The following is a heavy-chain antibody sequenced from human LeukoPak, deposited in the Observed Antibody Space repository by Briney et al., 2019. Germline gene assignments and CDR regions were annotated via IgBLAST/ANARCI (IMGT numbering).Heavy chain of an antibody. CDR3: ARGYCSSTSCSPGGYWFDP. Sequence: SVKVSCKASGGTFSSYAIGWVRQAPGQGLEWMGGIIPIFGTANYAQKFQGRVTITTDESTSTAYMELSSLRSEDTAVYYCARGYCSSTSCSPGGYWFDPWGQGTLVTVSS. CDR1: GGTFSSYA. D-gene: IGHD2-2*01. CDR2: IIPIFGTA. V-gene: IGHV1-69*05. J-gene: IGHJ5*02.